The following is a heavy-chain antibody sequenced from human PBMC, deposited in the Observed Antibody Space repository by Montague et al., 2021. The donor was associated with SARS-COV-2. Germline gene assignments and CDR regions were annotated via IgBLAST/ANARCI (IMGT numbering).Heavy chain of an antibody. D-gene: IGHD4-17*01. V-gene: IGHV3-33*06. Sequence: SLRLSCAASGFTFSSYGMHWVRRAPGKGLEWVAVIWYDGSNKYYADSVKGRFTISRDNSKNTLYLQMNSLRAEDTAVYYCAKAYYGDYLIDAFDIWGQGTMVTVSS. CDR2: IWYDGSNK. CDR1: GFTFSSYG. J-gene: IGHJ3*02. CDR3: AKAYYGDYLIDAFDI.